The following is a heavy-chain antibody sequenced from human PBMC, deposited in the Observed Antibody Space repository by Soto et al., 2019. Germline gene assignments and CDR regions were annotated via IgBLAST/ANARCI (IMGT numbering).Heavy chain of an antibody. CDR1: GGTFSSYA. CDR3: ARAYYDFWSGSYKYGMDV. CDR2: IIPIFGTA. V-gene: IGHV1-69*13. Sequence: SVKVSCKASGGTFSSYAISWVRQAPGQGLEWMGGIIPIFGTANYAQKFQGRVTITADESTSTAYMELSSLRSEDTAVYYCARAYYDFWSGSYKYGMDVWGQGTTVTVSS. J-gene: IGHJ6*02. D-gene: IGHD3-3*01.